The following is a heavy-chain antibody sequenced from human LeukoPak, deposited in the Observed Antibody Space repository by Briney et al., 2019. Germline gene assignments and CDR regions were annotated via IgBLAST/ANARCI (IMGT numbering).Heavy chain of an antibody. V-gene: IGHV3-23*01. CDR3: AKNFGLRYFDWYGGDDAFDI. CDR2: ISGSCGST. D-gene: IGHD3-9*01. CDR1: GFTLSSYA. Sequence: SGGSLRLSCAAPGFTLSSYAMSLVRQAPGKRLDWVSAISGSCGSTYYADSVNVRLTISRDNSKNKLYLQMNSLRAEDTAVYYCAKNFGLRYFDWYGGDDAFDIWGQGTMVNVSS. J-gene: IGHJ3*02.